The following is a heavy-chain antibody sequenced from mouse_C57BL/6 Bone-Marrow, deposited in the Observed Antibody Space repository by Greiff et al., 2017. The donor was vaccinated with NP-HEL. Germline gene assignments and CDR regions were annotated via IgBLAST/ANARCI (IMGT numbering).Heavy chain of an antibody. Sequence: DVQLQESGPGLVKPSQSLSLTCSVTGYSITSGYYWTWIRQFPGNKLEWMGYISYDGSNNYNPSLKNRISITRDTSKNQFFLKLNSVTTEDTATYYCARGGLLLRRYYAMDYWGQGTSVTVSS. CDR1: GYSITSGYY. CDR2: ISYDGSN. CDR3: ARGGLLLRRYYAMDY. J-gene: IGHJ4*01. D-gene: IGHD1-1*01. V-gene: IGHV3-6*01.